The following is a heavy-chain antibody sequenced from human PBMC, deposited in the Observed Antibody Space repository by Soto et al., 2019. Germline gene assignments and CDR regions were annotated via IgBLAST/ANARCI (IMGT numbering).Heavy chain of an antibody. D-gene: IGHD6-6*01. CDR2: IDSGGST. V-gene: IGHV3-66*01. CDR3: ARSGSSYSFFDY. J-gene: IGHJ4*02. CDR1: GFTVSSNY. Sequence: EVQLVESGGGLVQPGGSLRLSCAASGFTVSSNYMSWVRQAPGKGLEWVSVIDSGGSTYYADSVKGRFTTSRDNSTNTLYLQMNSLRAEDTAVYYCARSGSSYSFFDYWCQGTLVTVSS.